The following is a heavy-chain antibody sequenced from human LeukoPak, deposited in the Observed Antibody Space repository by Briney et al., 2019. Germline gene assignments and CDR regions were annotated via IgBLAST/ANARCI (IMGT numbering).Heavy chain of an antibody. CDR1: GFTFSSYA. V-gene: IGHV3-30*04. CDR3: ARVQGGGYRTADS. Sequence: GGSLRLSCAASGFTFSSYAMSWVRQAPGKGLEWVAVIIENGNNQYYADSVKGRFTISRDNSKSTLFLQMNSLRDEDTAMYYCARVQGGGYRTADSWGQGTLVTVSS. J-gene: IGHJ4*02. D-gene: IGHD6-19*01. CDR2: IIENGNNQ.